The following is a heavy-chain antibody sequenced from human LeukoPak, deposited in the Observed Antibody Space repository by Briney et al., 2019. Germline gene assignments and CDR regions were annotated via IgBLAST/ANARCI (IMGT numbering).Heavy chain of an antibody. V-gene: IGHV3-74*01. Sequence: GGSLRLSCAASGFTFTTSWMHWFRQAPGKGLVWVSRIESDGTSTTYADSVKGRFTISRDNAKNTLYLQMNSLRAEDTAVYYCARDQYSSTWYRGAFDVWGQGTIVSVSS. CDR2: IESDGTST. CDR1: GFTFTTSW. D-gene: IGHD6-13*01. J-gene: IGHJ3*01. CDR3: ARDQYSSTWYRGAFDV.